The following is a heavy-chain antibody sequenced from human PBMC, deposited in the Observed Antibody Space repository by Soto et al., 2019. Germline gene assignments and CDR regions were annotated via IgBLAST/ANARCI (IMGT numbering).Heavy chain of an antibody. CDR2: IYYSGST. V-gene: IGHV4-59*01. D-gene: IGHD7-27*01. CDR1: GGSISSYY. Sequence: PSETLSLTCTVSGGSISSYYWIWIRQPPGKGLEWIGYIYYSGSTNYNPSLKSRVTISVDTSKNQFSLKLSSVTAADTAVYYCARGSLGAYNWFDPWGQGTLVTVPQ. CDR3: ARGSLGAYNWFDP. J-gene: IGHJ5*02.